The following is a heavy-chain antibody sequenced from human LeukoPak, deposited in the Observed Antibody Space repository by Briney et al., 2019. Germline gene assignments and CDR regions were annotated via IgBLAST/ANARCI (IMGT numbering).Heavy chain of an antibody. Sequence: SETLSLTCTVSGGSISSNSFYWGWIRQPPGKGLEWIGSLYYSGSTNYNPSLKSRVTISVDTSKNQFSLKLSSVTAADTAVYYCASLITGTTGDAFDIWGQGTMVTVSS. CDR3: ASLITGTTGDAFDI. D-gene: IGHD1-20*01. CDR2: LYYSGST. J-gene: IGHJ3*02. V-gene: IGHV4-39*07. CDR1: GGSISSNSFY.